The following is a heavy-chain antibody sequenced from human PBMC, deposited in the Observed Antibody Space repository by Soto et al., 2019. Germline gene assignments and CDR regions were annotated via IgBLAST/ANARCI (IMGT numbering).Heavy chain of an antibody. D-gene: IGHD4-4*01. CDR1: GGSISVYY. CDR3: ARLSTSTVVGY. J-gene: IGHJ4*02. CDR2: IYYSGST. Sequence: PSETLSLTCTISGGSISVYYWSWVRQPPGKGLEWIGEIYYSGSTYYNPSLKSRVTISVDTSKNQFSLKLSSVTAADTAVYYCARLSTSTVVGYWGQGTLVTVSS. V-gene: IGHV4-59*04.